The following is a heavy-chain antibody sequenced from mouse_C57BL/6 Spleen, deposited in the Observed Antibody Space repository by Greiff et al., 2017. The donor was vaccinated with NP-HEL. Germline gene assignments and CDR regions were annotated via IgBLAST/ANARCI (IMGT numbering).Heavy chain of an antibody. CDR2: ISSGSSTI. CDR1: GFTFSDYG. J-gene: IGHJ4*01. V-gene: IGHV5-17*01. D-gene: IGHD1-1*01. Sequence: EVMLVESGGGLVKPGGSLKLSCAASGFTFSDYGMHWVRQAPEKGLEWVAYISSGSSTIYYADTVKGRFTISRDNAKNTLFLQMTSLRSEDTAMYYCARRFYYYGSSLYYAMDYWGQGTSVTVSS. CDR3: ARRFYYYGSSLYYAMDY.